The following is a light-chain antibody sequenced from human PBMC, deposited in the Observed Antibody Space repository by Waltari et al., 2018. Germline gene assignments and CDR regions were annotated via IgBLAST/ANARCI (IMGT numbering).Light chain of an antibody. CDR1: QSVLYSSNNKNY. J-gene: IGKJ3*01. V-gene: IGKV4-1*01. CDR2: WAS. Sequence: DIVMTQSPDSLAVSLGERATINCKSSQSVLYSSNNKNYLAWYQQKLGQPPKIIINWASARESGVPDRFSGSGSGTDFTLTISSLQAEDVAVYYCQQYYGTPFTFGPGTKVDIK. CDR3: QQYYGTPFT.